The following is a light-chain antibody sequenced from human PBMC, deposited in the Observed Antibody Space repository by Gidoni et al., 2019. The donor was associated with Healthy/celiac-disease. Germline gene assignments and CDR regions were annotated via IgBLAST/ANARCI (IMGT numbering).Light chain of an antibody. J-gene: IGKJ1*01. Sequence: DIQMTQSPSSLSASVGDRVTITCRASQSISSYLNWYQHKPGKAPKLLIYAASSLQSGVPSRFSGSGSGTDFTLTISSLQPEDFATYYCQQSYSTPPVTFGQGTKVEIK. CDR2: AAS. V-gene: IGKV1-39*01. CDR3: QQSYSTPPVT. CDR1: QSISSY.